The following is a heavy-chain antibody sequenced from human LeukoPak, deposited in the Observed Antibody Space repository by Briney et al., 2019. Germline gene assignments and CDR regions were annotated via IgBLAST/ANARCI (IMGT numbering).Heavy chain of an antibody. J-gene: IGHJ6*03. V-gene: IGHV4-34*01. CDR1: GGSFSGYY. CDR2: INHSGST. Sequence: PSETLSLTCAVYGGSFSGYYWSWIRQPPGKGLEWIGEINHSGSTNYNPSLKSRVTMSVDTSRNQFSLKLSSVTAAGTAVYFCARMAYYDFWCGDSDYYMDVWGKGTAVTVSS. D-gene: IGHD3-3*01. CDR3: ARMAYYDFWCGDSDYYMDV.